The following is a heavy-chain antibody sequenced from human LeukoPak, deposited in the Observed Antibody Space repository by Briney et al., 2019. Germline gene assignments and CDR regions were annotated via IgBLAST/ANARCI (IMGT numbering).Heavy chain of an antibody. Sequence: PSQTLSLTCTASGGSISSGSYYWSWIRQPAGKGLEWIGRIYTSGSTNYNPSLKSRVTISVDTSKNQFSLKLSSVTAADTAVYYCASLYGDYKNWFDPWGQGTLVTVSS. CDR2: IYTSGST. CDR1: GGSISSGSYY. V-gene: IGHV4-61*02. CDR3: ASLYGDYKNWFDP. D-gene: IGHD4-17*01. J-gene: IGHJ5*02.